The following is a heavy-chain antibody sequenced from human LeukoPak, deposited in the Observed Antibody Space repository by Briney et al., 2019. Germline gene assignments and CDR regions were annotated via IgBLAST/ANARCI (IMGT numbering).Heavy chain of an antibody. CDR1: GFTFTSSA. D-gene: IGHD3-22*01. J-gene: IGHJ4*02. CDR3: ARETIVVVIMALYFDY. Sequence: SVKVSCKASGFTFTSSAMQWVRQARGQRLEWIGWIVVGSGNTNYAQKFQGRVTITADKSTSTAYMELSSLGSEDTAVYYCARETIVVVIMALYFDYWGQGTLVTVSS. V-gene: IGHV1-58*02. CDR2: IVVGSGNT.